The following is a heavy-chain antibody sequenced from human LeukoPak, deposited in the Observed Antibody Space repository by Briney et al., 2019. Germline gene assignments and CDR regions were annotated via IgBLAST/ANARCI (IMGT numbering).Heavy chain of an antibody. D-gene: IGHD1-26*01. CDR3: TRDRGAYFYDY. J-gene: IGHJ4*02. Sequence: GGSLRLSCTASGFTFGDYAMSWIRQAPGKGLEWVGFIRSKAYGETAGYAASVKGRFTISRDDSKAIAYLQMNSLKTEDTAVYHCTRDRGAYFYDYWGQGTLVTVSS. CDR1: GFTFGDYA. CDR2: IRSKAYGETA. V-gene: IGHV3-49*03.